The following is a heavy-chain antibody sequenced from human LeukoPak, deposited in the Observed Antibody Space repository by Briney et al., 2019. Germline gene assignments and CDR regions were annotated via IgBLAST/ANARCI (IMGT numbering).Heavy chain of an antibody. V-gene: IGHV3-21*01. CDR3: ARDQGSGSYYKGDFDY. D-gene: IGHD3-10*01. CDR1: GFTFRSYN. Sequence: GGSLRLSWAASGFTFRSYNMNWVRQTPGKGLEWVSSISSSSNFIYYADSVKGRFTISRDNAKDSLYLQMNSLRAEDTAVYYCARDQGSGSYYKGDFDYWGQGTLVTVSS. J-gene: IGHJ4*02. CDR2: ISSSSNFI.